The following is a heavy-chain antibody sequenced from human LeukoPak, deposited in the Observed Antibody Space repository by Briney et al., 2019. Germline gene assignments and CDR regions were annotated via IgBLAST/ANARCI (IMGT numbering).Heavy chain of an antibody. J-gene: IGHJ4*02. CDR2: INHSGST. V-gene: IGHV4-34*01. CDR1: GGSFSGYY. Sequence: SETLSLTCAVYGGSFSGYYWSWIRQPPGKGLEWIGEINHSGSTNYNPSLKSRVTISVDTSKSQFSLKLSSVTAADTAVYYCARGNTYYDFWSGYYTVDLDYWGQGTLVTVSS. D-gene: IGHD3-3*01. CDR3: ARGNTYYDFWSGYYTVDLDY.